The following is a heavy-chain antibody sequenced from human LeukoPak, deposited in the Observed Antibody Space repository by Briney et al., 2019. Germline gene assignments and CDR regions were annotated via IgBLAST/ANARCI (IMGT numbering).Heavy chain of an antibody. D-gene: IGHD5-24*01. J-gene: IGHJ3*02. V-gene: IGHV4-59*01. CDR1: GGSFSSYY. CDR2: IYYSGST. CDR3: AREDRYRDGYNCAFDI. Sequence: KPSETLSLTCAVYGGSFSSYYWSWVRQPPGKGLEWIGYIYYSGSTNYNPSLKSRVTISVDTSKNQFSLKLSSVTAADTAVYYCAREDRYRDGYNCAFDIWGQGTMVTVSS.